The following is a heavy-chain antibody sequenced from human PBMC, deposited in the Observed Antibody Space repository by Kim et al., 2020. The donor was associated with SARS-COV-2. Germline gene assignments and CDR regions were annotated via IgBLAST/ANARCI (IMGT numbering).Heavy chain of an antibody. CDR3: AKSAKAPLVKWELLH. D-gene: IGHD1-26*01. Sequence: GGSLRLSCAASGFTFSSYAMHWVRQAPGKGLEWVAVIWYDGSNKYYADSVKGRFTISRDNSKNTLYLQMNSLRAEDTAVYYCAKSAKAPLVKWELLHLGQGTLLTVSS. CDR1: GFTFSSYA. CDR2: IWYDGSNK. V-gene: IGHV3-33*06. J-gene: IGHJ4*02.